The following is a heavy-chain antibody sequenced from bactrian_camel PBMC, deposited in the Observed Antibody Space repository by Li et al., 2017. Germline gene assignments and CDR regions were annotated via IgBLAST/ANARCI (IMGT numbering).Heavy chain of an antibody. D-gene: IGHD1*01. V-gene: IGHV3S6*01. Sequence: HVQLVESGGGLVQPGGSLRLSCAASGFTFSSNLMYWVRQAPGKGLEWVSIIYTDGSNEYADSVEGRFTVSRDNARNTMYLDMNSLKSEDTALYYCATSFTMSLGTLGQGTQVTVS. CDR1: GFTFSSNL. CDR2: IYTDGSN. J-gene: IGHJ4*01.